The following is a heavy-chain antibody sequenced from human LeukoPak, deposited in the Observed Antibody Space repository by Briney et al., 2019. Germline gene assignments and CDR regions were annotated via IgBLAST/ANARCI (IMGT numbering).Heavy chain of an antibody. CDR3: ARRTVTTLARNWFDP. Sequence: SETLSLTCIVSDYSISNGYYWGWIRQPPGKGLEWIGEINHSGSTNYNPSLKSRVTISVDTSKNQFSLKLSSVTAADTAVYYCARRTVTTLARNWFDPWGQGTLVTVSS. D-gene: IGHD4-17*01. CDR2: INHSGST. CDR1: DYSISNGYY. J-gene: IGHJ5*02. V-gene: IGHV4-38-2*02.